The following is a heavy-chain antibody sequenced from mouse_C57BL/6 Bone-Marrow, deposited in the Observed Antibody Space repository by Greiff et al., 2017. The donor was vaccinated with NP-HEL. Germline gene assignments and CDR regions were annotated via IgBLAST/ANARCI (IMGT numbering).Heavy chain of an antibody. V-gene: IGHV1-53*01. CDR1: GYTFTSYW. Sequence: QVQLQQPGTELVKPGASVKLSCKASGYTFTSYWMHWVKQRPGQGLEWIGNINPSNGGTNYNEKFKSKATLTVDKSSSTAYMQLSSLTSEDSAVDYCARALFITTASAYWGQGTLVTVSA. D-gene: IGHD1-1*01. CDR2: INPSNGGT. J-gene: IGHJ3*01. CDR3: ARALFITTASAY.